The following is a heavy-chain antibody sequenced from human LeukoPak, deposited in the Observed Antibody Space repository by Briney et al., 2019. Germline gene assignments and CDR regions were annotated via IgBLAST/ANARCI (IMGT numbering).Heavy chain of an antibody. J-gene: IGHJ3*02. CDR2: ISSSGSTI. Sequence: PGGSLRLSCAASGFTFSSYEMNWVRQAPGKWLEWVSYISSSGSTIYYADSVKGRLTISRDNAKNSLYLQINSLRAEDTAVYYCARDHVGEDSGAFDIWGQGTMVTVSS. D-gene: IGHD3-10*01. CDR3: ARDHVGEDSGAFDI. CDR1: GFTFSSYE. V-gene: IGHV3-48*03.